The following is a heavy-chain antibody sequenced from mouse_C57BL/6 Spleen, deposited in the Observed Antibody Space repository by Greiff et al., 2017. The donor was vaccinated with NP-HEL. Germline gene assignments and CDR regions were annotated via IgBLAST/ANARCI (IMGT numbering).Heavy chain of an antibody. CDR1: GFTFSSYG. J-gene: IGHJ2*01. D-gene: IGHD2-1*01. CDR2: ISSGGSYS. V-gene: IGHV5-6*02. Sequence: DVMLVESGGDLVKPGGSLKLSCAASGFTFSSYGMSWVRQTPDKRLEWVATISSGGSYSYYPDSVKGRFTISRDNAKNTLYLQMSSLKSEDTAMYYCARQGGNYADYWGQGTTLTVSS. CDR3: ARQGGNYADY.